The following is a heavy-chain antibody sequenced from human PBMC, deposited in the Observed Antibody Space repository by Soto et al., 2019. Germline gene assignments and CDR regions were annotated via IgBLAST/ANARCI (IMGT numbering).Heavy chain of an antibody. CDR3: TKVRGVPV. D-gene: IGHD2-8*01. CDR2: ISAGRST. V-gene: IGHV3-23*01. Sequence: EVQVLESGGDLVQPGGSLRRSCAASGFTFSNYAMNWVRQAPGKGPEWVSGISAGRSTYYADSVKGRFTISRANSKSTLFLQMVGSRVEETVLFSCTKVRGVPVWGKGTTVTVSS. J-gene: IGHJ6*03. CDR1: GFTFSNYA.